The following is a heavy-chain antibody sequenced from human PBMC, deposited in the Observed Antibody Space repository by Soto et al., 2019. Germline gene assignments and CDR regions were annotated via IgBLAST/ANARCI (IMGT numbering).Heavy chain of an antibody. CDR3: SRGGGVAVAGSAAFDM. Sequence: QLHLVQSGAVVKKPGASVTVSCSASGYPVTAYYMHWVRQAPGRGLEWMGGSNPATGAEKYAQTFQGRVTLTRDTATSTVFMEPSGLTSEDTSVFYCSRGGGVAVAGSAAFDMWGQGTLVTVSS. V-gene: IGHV1-2*02. CDR2: SNPATGAE. D-gene: IGHD6-19*01. CDR1: GYPVTAYY. J-gene: IGHJ3*02.